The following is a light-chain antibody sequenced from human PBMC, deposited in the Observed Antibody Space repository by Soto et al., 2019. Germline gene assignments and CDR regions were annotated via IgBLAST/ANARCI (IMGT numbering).Light chain of an antibody. J-gene: IGKJ4*01. CDR3: QQSYNAPVT. V-gene: IGKV1-39*01. Sequence: DIQMTQSPSSLSASVGDRVTITCRASQSISSYLNWYQHKPGKAPKLLIYAASSLQSGVPSRFSGSGSGTDFTHTISSLQPEDFATYYCQQSYNAPVTFGGGSKIEIK. CDR1: QSISSY. CDR2: AAS.